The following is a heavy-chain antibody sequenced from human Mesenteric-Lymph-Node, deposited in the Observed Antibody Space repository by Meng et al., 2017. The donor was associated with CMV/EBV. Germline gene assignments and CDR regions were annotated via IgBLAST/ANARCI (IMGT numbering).Heavy chain of an antibody. CDR3: ARGGTGSLDS. D-gene: IGHD2-8*02. CDR1: GGHVSSSNG. CDR2: VYHSGST. Sequence: LTCAVSGGHVSSSNGWSWVRQSPGKGLEWIGEVYHSGSTNYNPSLKSRVTISVDKSENQFSLKVSSVTAADTAVYYCARGGTGSLDSWGQGSLVTVSS. J-gene: IGHJ4*02. V-gene: IGHV4-4*02.